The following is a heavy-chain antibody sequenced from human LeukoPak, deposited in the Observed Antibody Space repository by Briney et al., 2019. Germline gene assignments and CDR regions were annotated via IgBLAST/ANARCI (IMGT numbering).Heavy chain of an antibody. CDR3: ARLSAYYYGSYFYYYMDV. D-gene: IGHD3-10*01. Sequence: GGSLRLSCAASGFTFSNSWMAWVRQAPGKGLEWVASMIGDGSEIHYVDSVKGRFTISRDNAKNSVYLHMNSLRAEDTALYYCARLSAYYYGSYFYYYMDVWGKGTTVTVSS. J-gene: IGHJ6*03. CDR1: GFTFSNSW. CDR2: MIGDGSEI. V-gene: IGHV3-7*01.